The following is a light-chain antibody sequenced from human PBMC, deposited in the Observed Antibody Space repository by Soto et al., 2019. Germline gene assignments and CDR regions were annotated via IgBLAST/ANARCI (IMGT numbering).Light chain of an antibody. V-gene: IGKV3-20*01. Sequence: EIVLTQSPGTLSLSPGERATLSCRASQSVSSSYLAWYQQKPGQAPRLLIYGASSRATGIPDRFSGSGSGTDFNLTISRLEPEDFAAYYCQQYGSSPWTFGQGNKVEIK. J-gene: IGKJ1*01. CDR1: QSVSSSY. CDR2: GAS. CDR3: QQYGSSPWT.